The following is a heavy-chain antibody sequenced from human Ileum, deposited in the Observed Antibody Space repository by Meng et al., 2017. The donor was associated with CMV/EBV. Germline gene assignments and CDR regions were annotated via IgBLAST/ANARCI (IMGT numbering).Heavy chain of an antibody. V-gene: IGHV3-7*01. J-gene: IGHJ4*02. CDR2: IKQDGSEK. D-gene: IGHD3-3*01. CDR3: ARGADYDFWSGYYKGVGEFDY. CDR1: GFTFSSYW. Sequence: GGSLRLSCAASGFTFSSYWMSWVRQAPGKGLEWVANIKQDGSEKYYVDSVKGRFTISRDNAKNSLYLQMNSLRAEDTAVYYCARGADYDFWSGYYKGVGEFDYWGQGKLVNGAS.